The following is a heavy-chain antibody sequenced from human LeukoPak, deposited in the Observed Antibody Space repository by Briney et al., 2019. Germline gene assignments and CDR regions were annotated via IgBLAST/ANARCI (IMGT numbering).Heavy chain of an antibody. V-gene: IGHV3-30*03. D-gene: IGHD7-27*01. CDR3: VTGDNYSDY. CDR1: GFTFSSYG. Sequence: GGSLRLSCAASGFTFSSYGMHWVRQAPGKGLEWVAVISYDGSNKYYADSVKGRFTISRDNSKNTLYLQMNSLRAEDTAVYYCVTGDNYSDYWGQGTLVTVSS. CDR2: ISYDGSNK. J-gene: IGHJ4*02.